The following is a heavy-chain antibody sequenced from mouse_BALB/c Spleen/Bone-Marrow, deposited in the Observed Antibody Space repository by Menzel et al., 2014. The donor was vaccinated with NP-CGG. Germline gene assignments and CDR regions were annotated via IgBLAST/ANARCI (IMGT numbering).Heavy chain of an antibody. Sequence: QVQLQQSRPGLVQPSQSLSITCTVSGFSLTSYGVHWVRQSPGKGLEWLGVIWSGGSTDYNAAFISRLSISKDNSKSQVFFKMNSLQANDTAIYYCARMRYYGNYYAMDYWGQGTSVTVSS. CDR2: IWSGGST. J-gene: IGHJ4*01. D-gene: IGHD2-1*01. CDR3: ARMRYYGNYYAMDY. V-gene: IGHV2-2*02. CDR1: GFSLTSYG.